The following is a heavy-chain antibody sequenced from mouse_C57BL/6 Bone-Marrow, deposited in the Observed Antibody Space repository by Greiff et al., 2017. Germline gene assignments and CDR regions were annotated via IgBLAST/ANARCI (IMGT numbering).Heavy chain of an antibody. V-gene: IGHV2-2*01. Sequence: VMLVESGPGLVQPSQSLSITCTVSGFSLTSYGVHWVRQSPGKGLEWLGVIWSGGSTDYNAAFISRLSISKDNSKSQVFFKMNSLQADDTAIYYCARRGFHYYGSSHWYFDVWGTGTTVTVSS. D-gene: IGHD1-1*01. CDR1: GFSLTSYG. J-gene: IGHJ1*03. CDR2: IWSGGST. CDR3: ARRGFHYYGSSHWYFDV.